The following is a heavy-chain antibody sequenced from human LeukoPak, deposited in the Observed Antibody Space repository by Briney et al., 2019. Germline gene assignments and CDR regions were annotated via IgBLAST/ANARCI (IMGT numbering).Heavy chain of an antibody. CDR1: GGSISSYY. CDR2: IYYSGST. V-gene: IGHV4-59*01. Sequence: SETLSLTCTVSGGSISSYYWSWIRQPPGKGLEWIGYIYYSGSTNYNPSLKSRVTISVDTSKNQFSLKLSSVTAADTAVYYCASGRDGYNYHDYWGQGTLVTVSS. J-gene: IGHJ4*02. D-gene: IGHD5-24*01. CDR3: ASGRDGYNYHDY.